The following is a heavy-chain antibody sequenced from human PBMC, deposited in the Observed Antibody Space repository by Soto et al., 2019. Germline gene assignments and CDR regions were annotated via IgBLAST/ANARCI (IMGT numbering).Heavy chain of an antibody. CDR1: GYTFTSYA. D-gene: IGHD3-10*01. J-gene: IGHJ4*02. CDR2: INAGNGNT. CDR3: AAGSGTQLGFDY. V-gene: IGHV1-3*01. Sequence: ASVKVSCKASGYTFTSYAIHWVRQAPGQRLEWMGWINAGNGNTKYSQKFQGRVTITRDTSASTAYMELSSLRSEDTAVYYCAAGSGTQLGFDYWGQGTLVTVSS.